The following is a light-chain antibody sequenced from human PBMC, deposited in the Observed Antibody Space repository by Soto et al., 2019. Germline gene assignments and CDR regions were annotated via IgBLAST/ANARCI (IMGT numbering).Light chain of an antibody. CDR1: QTIFYNSRNKDF. Sequence: DIVMNQSPDSLAVSLGERATINCKSSQTIFYNSRNKDFLAWYQQKPGQPPKLLIYWASTRESGVPDRFSGSGSGTDFTLTISSLQAEDVALYFCQQYLTTPHTFGQGTRLEIK. CDR3: QQYLTTPHT. J-gene: IGKJ2*01. CDR2: WAS. V-gene: IGKV4-1*01.